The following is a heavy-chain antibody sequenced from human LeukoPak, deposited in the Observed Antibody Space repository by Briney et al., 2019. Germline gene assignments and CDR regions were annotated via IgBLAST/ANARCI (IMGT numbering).Heavy chain of an antibody. CDR2: IKNKANSYIT. D-gene: IGHD1-26*01. V-gene: IGHV3-72*01. Sequence: GGSLRLSCAASGFAFSDHFMDWVRQAPGKGLEWVGRIKNKANSYITQYAASMEGRFTISRDDSKNSLYLQMSSLKTEDTAMYYCASIRGTLGYWGQGTVVTVSS. CDR1: GFAFSDHF. CDR3: ASIRGTLGY. J-gene: IGHJ4*02.